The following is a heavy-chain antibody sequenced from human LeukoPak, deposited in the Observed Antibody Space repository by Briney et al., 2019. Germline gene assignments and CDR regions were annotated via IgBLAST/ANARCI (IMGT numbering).Heavy chain of an antibody. CDR2: IYNSGST. J-gene: IGHJ4*02. CDR3: ARETGSYYDSSGYYYGGSYFDY. V-gene: IGHV4-4*07. CDR1: GGSISSYY. Sequence: SETLSLTCTVSGGSISSYYWSWIRQPAGKGLEWIGRIYNSGSTNYNPSLKSRVTMSVDTSKNQFSLKLSSVTAADTAVYYCARETGSYYDSSGYYYGGSYFDYWGQGTLVTVSS. D-gene: IGHD3-22*01.